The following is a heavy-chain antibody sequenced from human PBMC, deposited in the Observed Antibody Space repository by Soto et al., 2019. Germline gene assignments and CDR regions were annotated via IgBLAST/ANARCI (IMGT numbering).Heavy chain of an antibody. D-gene: IGHD3-16*01. CDR2: IGTTGDR. CDR1: GFTFSNND. CDR3: ARESRFPVGTAATVTFYYNAMDI. J-gene: IGHJ6*02. V-gene: IGHV3-13*01. Sequence: GGSLRLSCAASGFTFSNNDMHWVRQVPGKGLEWVAAIGTTGDRYYAGSVKGRFTISRDNAKNSLYLQMNSLRAEDTAVYYCARESRFPVGTAATVTFYYNAMDIWGQGTTVTVS.